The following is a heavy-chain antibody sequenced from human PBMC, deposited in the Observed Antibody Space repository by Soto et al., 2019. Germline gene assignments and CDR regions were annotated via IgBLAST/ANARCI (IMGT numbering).Heavy chain of an antibody. D-gene: IGHD3-10*01. CDR2: ISGSGGST. V-gene: IGHV3-23*01. J-gene: IGHJ6*03. CDR3: AKVGFEYAGDYYYYMDV. CDR1: GFTFSSYA. Sequence: GGSLRLSCAASGFTFSSYAMSWVRQAPGKGLEWVSAISGSGGSTYYADSVKGRFTISRGNSKNTLYLQMNSLRAEDTAVYYCAKVGFEYAGDYYYYMDVWGKGTTVTVSS.